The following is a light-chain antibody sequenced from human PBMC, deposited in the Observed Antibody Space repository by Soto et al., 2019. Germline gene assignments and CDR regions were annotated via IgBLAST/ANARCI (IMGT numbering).Light chain of an antibody. CDR2: GAS. CDR1: QSINTW. CDR3: QQYNSYWT. J-gene: IGKJ1*01. V-gene: IGKV1-5*01. Sequence: DIQMTQSPSTLSASVGDRVTITCRATQSINTWLAWYQQKPGKAPNLLIYGASTLESGVPSRFSGSGSGTEFTLTISSLQPDDFATYYCQQYNSYWTFGQGTKVDI.